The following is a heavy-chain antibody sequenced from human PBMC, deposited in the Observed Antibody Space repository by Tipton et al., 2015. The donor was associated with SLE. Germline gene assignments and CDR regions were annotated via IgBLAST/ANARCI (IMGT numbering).Heavy chain of an antibody. CDR3: ARDPAARGATGYMDV. CDR1: GFTFSDYY. D-gene: IGHD1-26*01. CDR2: ISSSSSYI. J-gene: IGHJ6*03. V-gene: IGHV3-11*06. Sequence: SLRLSCAASGFTFSDYYMSWIRQAPGKGLEWVSYISSSSSYIYYADSVKGRFTISRDNAKNSLYLQMNSLRADDTAVYYCARDPAARGATGYMDVWGKGTTVTASS.